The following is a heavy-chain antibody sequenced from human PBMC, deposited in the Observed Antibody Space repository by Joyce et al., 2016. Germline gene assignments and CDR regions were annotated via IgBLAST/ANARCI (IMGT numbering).Heavy chain of an antibody. V-gene: IGHV3-30*18. CDR2: ISNDGKNK. J-gene: IGHJ4*02. CDR1: GFTFRSYG. Sequence: QAQLVESGGGVVQPGRYLRLSCAVSGFTFRSYGMHWVRQAPGKGLEWVAVISNDGKNKNYADSVKGRFTVTRDNSRKILALQMNSLRPEETAVYYCAKDRETSAVLDFWGQGTPVTVSS. CDR3: AKDRETSAVLDF. D-gene: IGHD1-1*01.